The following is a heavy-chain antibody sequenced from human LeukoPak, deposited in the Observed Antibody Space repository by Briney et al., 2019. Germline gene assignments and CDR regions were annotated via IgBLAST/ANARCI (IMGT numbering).Heavy chain of an antibody. CDR1: GFTFSSYG. J-gene: IGHJ5*02. Sequence: GGSLRLSCSASGFTFSSYGMHWVRQAPGKGLEWGAGISYDGSNKYYAASVKGRFTISRDNSKNTLYLQMNSLRAEDTAVYYCAKDEGRYYDILTGTPWFDPWGQGTLVTVSS. D-gene: IGHD3-9*01. CDR2: ISYDGSNK. V-gene: IGHV3-30*18. CDR3: AKDEGRYYDILTGTPWFDP.